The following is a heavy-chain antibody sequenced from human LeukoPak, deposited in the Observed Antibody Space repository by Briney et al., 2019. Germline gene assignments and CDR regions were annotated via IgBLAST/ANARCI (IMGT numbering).Heavy chain of an antibody. V-gene: IGHV1-24*01. Sequence: ASVKVSCKVSGYTLTELSMHWVRQAPGKGLEWMGGFDPEDGETIYAQKFQGRVTMTEDTSTDTAYMELRSLRSDDTAVYYCARDENVEMATITFGVWGQGTLVTVSS. CDR3: ARDENVEMATITFGV. J-gene: IGHJ4*02. CDR2: FDPEDGET. D-gene: IGHD5-24*01. CDR1: GYTLTELS.